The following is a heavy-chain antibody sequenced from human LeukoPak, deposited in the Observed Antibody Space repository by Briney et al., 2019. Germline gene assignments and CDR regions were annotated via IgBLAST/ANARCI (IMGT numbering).Heavy chain of an antibody. Sequence: GGSLRLSCAASGFTFSSYAMSWVRQAPGKGLEWVSAISGSGGSTYYADSVKGRFTISRDNSKNTLYLQMNSLRAEDTAVHYCAKGRSIVVVPAAISMYFDYWGQGTLVTVSS. CDR3: AKGRSIVVVPAAISMYFDY. D-gene: IGHD2-2*02. CDR2: ISGSGGST. CDR1: GFTFSSYA. V-gene: IGHV3-23*01. J-gene: IGHJ4*02.